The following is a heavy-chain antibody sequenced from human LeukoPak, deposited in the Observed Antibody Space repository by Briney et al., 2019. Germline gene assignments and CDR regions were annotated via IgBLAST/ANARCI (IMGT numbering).Heavy chain of an antibody. CDR2: ISWNSGSI. D-gene: IGHD3-16*01. V-gene: IGHV3-9*01. J-gene: IGHJ6*02. Sequence: GRSLRLSCAASGFTFDDYAMHWVRQAPGKGLEWVSGISWNSGSIGYADSVKGRFTISRDNAKNSLYLQMNSLRAEDTALYYCAKGGVYPYYYYYGMDVWGQGTTVTVSS. CDR3: AKGGVYPYYYYYGMDV. CDR1: GFTFDDYA.